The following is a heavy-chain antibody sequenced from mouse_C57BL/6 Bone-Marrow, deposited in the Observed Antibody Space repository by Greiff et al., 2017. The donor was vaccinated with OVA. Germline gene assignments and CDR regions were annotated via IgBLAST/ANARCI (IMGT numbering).Heavy chain of an antibody. CDR1: GFSLSTFGMG. V-gene: IGHV8-8*01. CDR3: ALIYYDYEARVDY. D-gene: IGHD2-4*01. CDR2: IWWDDDK. Sequence: VKLVESGPGILQPSQTLSLTCSFSGFSLSTFGMGVGWIRQPSGKGLEWLAHIWWDDDKYYNPALKSRPTISKDTSKNQVFLKIANVDTADTATYYCALIYYDYEARVDYWGQGTSVTVSS. J-gene: IGHJ4*01.